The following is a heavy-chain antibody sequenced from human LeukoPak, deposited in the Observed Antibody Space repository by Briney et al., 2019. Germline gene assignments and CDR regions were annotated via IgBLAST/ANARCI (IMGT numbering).Heavy chain of an antibody. CDR1: GYTFTGYY. CDR2: INPNSGGT. D-gene: IGHD2-15*01. Sequence: GASVKVSCKASGYTFTGYYMHWVRQAPGQGLEWMGWINPNSGGTNYAQKFQGRVAMTRDTSLSTAYMDLSRLTSDDTAVYYCARDWPGISLHFDLWGRGTLIIVSS. V-gene: IGHV1-2*02. J-gene: IGHJ2*01. CDR3: ARDWPGISLHFDL.